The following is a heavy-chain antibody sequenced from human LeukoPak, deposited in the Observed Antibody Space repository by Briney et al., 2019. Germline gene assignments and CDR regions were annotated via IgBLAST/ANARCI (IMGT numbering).Heavy chain of an antibody. D-gene: IGHD3-22*01. CDR2: IKTKTVPGTT. CDR1: GFSFSNAW. Sequence: GESLRLSCAASGFSFSNAWMNWVRQAPGKGREWVGRIKTKTVPGTTEYAAPVKGRFTISRDDSKNTLYLQMNSLKTEDTAVYYCTRGSNSDDSSDFDHWGQGTLVTVSS. J-gene: IGHJ4*02. V-gene: IGHV3-15*01. CDR3: TRGSNSDDSSDFDH.